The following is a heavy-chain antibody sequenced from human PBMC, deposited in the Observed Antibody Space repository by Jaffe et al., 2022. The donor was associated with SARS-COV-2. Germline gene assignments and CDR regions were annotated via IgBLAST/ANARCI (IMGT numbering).Heavy chain of an antibody. V-gene: IGHV3-48*02. CDR2: ISSSSSTI. J-gene: IGHJ6*02. D-gene: IGHD6-13*01. Sequence: EVQLVESGGGLVQPGGSLRLSCAASGFTFSSYSMNWVRQAPGKGLEWVSYISSSSSTIYYADSVKGRFTISRDNAKNSLYLQMNSLRDEDTAVYYCASSSRSSSSWYDYYYGMDVWGQGTTVTVSS. CDR3: ASSSRSSSSWYDYYYGMDV. CDR1: GFTFSSYS.